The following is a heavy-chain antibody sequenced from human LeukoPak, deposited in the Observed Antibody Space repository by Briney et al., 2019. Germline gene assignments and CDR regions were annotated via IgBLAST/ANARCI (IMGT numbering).Heavy chain of an antibody. V-gene: IGHV1-24*01. D-gene: IGHD6-13*01. Sequence: GASVKVSCKVPGYTLTELSMHWVRQAPGKGLEWMGGFDPEDGETIYAQKFQGRVTMTEDTSTDTAYMELSSLRSEDTAVYYCATRTAAAGLYFDYWGQGTLVTVSS. CDR2: FDPEDGET. J-gene: IGHJ4*02. CDR3: ATRTAAAGLYFDY. CDR1: GYTLTELS.